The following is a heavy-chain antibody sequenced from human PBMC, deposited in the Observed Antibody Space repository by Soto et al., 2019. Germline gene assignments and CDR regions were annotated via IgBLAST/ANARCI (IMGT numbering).Heavy chain of an antibody. D-gene: IGHD3-10*01. V-gene: IGHV3-23*01. CDR2: ISGSGGST. CDR3: AKYGTMVRGVIADYYYYGMDV. J-gene: IGHJ6*02. CDR1: GFTFSSYA. Sequence: GGSLRLSCAASGFTFSSYAMSWVRQAPGKGLEWVSAISGSGGSTYYADSVKGRFTIPRDNSKNTLYLQMNSLRAEDTAVYYCAKYGTMVRGVIADYYYYGMDVWAQGTTVPVSS.